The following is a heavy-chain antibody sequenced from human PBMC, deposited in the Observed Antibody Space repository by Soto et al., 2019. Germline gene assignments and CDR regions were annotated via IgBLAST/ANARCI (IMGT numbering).Heavy chain of an antibody. Sequence: QVQLVQSGAEVKKPGASVKVSCKASGYTFTGYYMHWVRQAPGQGLEWMGWINPNSGGTNYAQKFQGRVIMTSDTSISTAYMELSRLRSDDAAVYYCARGITMVRGVMTYYDYGMDGWGQGTTVTVSS. CDR1: GYTFTGYY. CDR3: ARGITMVRGVMTYYDYGMDG. CDR2: INPNSGGT. V-gene: IGHV1-2*02. J-gene: IGHJ6*02. D-gene: IGHD3-10*01.